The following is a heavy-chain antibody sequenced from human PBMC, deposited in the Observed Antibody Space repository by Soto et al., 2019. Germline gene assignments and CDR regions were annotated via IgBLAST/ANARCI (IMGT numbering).Heavy chain of an antibody. CDR1: GYTFTGYY. CDR3: ARDLHADDHYIDY. CDR2: INPNSGGA. V-gene: IGHV1-2*02. Sequence: ASVKVSCKASGYTFTGYYMHWVRQAPGQGLEWMGWINPNSGGANYAQKFQGRVTITRDKSTSTAYMELSSLRSEDTAVYYCARDLHADDHYIDYWGQGNLLTVSS. D-gene: IGHD1-1*01. J-gene: IGHJ4*02.